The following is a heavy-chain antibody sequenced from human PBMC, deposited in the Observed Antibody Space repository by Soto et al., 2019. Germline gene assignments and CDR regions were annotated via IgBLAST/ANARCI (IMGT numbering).Heavy chain of an antibody. D-gene: IGHD6-19*01. CDR1: GFTFSNYA. Sequence: EVQLLESGGGLVQPGGSLRLSCAASGFTFSNYAMSWVRQAPGKGLEWVSIISGSGDSPYYADSMKGRFTISRDNSRNPLYLQMNSLRAGDSAKYYCAKEGTSGLYYFDYWGQGTLVTVSS. V-gene: IGHV3-23*01. CDR2: ISGSGDSP. J-gene: IGHJ4*02. CDR3: AKEGTSGLYYFDY.